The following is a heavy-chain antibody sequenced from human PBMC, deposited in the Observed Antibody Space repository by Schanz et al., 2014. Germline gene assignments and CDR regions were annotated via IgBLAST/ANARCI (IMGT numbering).Heavy chain of an antibody. D-gene: IGHD2-15*01. CDR1: GGTFNSYT. Sequence: QVQLVQSGAEVKKPGSSMKVSCKASGGTFNSYTISWVRQAPGQGLEWMGRIIPIHGIVNYAQRFQDRVRITADKSTSTAYMELSSVRSDDTAVYYCARGGGPEDVFDIWGQGTILTVSS. CDR2: IIPIHGIV. CDR3: ARGGGPEDVFDI. J-gene: IGHJ3*02. V-gene: IGHV1-69*02.